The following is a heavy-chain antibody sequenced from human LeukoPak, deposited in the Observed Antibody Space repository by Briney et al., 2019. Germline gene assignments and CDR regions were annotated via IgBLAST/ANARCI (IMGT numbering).Heavy chain of an antibody. V-gene: IGHV3-23*01. CDR1: GFTFDNYV. J-gene: IGHJ4*02. Sequence: GGSLRLSCVASGFTFDNYVMSWVRQAPGKGPEWVSAITGSSHDTYHADSVKGRFTISRDNSKNTLYLQMNSLRAEDMALYYCAKGSRDSRPYYFDFWGQGTLVTVSS. D-gene: IGHD3-10*01. CDR3: AKGSRDSRPYYFDF. CDR2: ITGSSHDT.